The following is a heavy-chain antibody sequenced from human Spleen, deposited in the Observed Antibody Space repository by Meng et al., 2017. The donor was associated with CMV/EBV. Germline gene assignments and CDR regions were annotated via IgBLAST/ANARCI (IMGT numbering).Heavy chain of an antibody. CDR2: ITPAFETA. Sequence: TFSSSSLMWVRQAPGQGLEWMGGITPAFETADYAQKFRGRVTISTDDSATTAYMEMSSLGSEDTAVYFCARGPRITVGGVIIWPLEDWGQGTLVTVSS. CDR3: ARGPRITVGGVIIWPLED. V-gene: IGHV1-69*05. D-gene: IGHD3-16*02. CDR1: TFSSSS. J-gene: IGHJ4*02.